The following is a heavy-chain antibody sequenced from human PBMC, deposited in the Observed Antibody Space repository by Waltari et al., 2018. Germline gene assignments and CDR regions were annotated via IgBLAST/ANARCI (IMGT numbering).Heavy chain of an antibody. J-gene: IGHJ4*02. Sequence: EVQLVASGGGFVQPGRSLRLYCTASGITFPDHSTGWFRQAPGQGVGWVSVIRADVYGVKTEHAGSVRCRFTISREDSKLSLLLPRHSLNVDYTGVYYCTAFIAGIIVGTATIPLCIWDLGTLGTVSS. V-gene: IGHV3-49*03. CDR3: TAFIAGIIVGTATIPLCI. CDR1: GITFPDHS. D-gene: IGHD3-10*01. CDR2: IRADVYGVKT.